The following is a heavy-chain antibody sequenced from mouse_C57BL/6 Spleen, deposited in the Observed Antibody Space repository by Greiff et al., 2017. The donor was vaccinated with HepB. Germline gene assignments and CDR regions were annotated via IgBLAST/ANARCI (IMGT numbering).Heavy chain of an antibody. CDR1: GYTFTSYW. V-gene: IGHV1-69*01. Sequence: QVQLKQPGAELVMPGASVKLSCKASGYTFTSYWMHWVKQRPGQGLEWIGEIDPSDSYTNYNQKFKGKSTLTVDKSSSTAYMQLSSLTSEDSAVYYCARSYSNYPYFDYWGQGTTLTVSS. CDR3: ARSYSNYPYFDY. D-gene: IGHD2-5*01. J-gene: IGHJ2*01. CDR2: IDPSDSYT.